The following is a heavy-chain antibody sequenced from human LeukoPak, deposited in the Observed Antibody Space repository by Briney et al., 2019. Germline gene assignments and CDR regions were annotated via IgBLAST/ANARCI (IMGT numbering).Heavy chain of an antibody. V-gene: IGHV3-30*02. J-gene: IGHJ4*02. CDR1: GFTFSSYG. CDR3: AKVLPPKRIAVAGPFDY. CDR2: IRYDGSNK. D-gene: IGHD6-19*01. Sequence: GGSLRLSCAASGFTFSSYGMHWVRQAPGKGLEWVAFIRYDGSNKYYADSVKGRFTISRGNSKNTLYLQMNSLRAEDTAVYYCAKVLPPKRIAVAGPFDYWGQGTLVTVSS.